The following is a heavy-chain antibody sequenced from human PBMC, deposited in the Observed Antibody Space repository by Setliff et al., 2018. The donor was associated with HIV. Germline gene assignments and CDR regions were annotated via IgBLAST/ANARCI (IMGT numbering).Heavy chain of an antibody. CDR3: ARETNSGYSSGWYEGGVYYFDY. Sequence: SVKVSCKISGGTFSEYAISWVRQAPGQGLEWMGGIIPIIGTANYAQKFQGRVTISADESTSTAYLELSSLRSDDTAVYYCARETNSGYSSGWYEGGVYYFDYWGQGTLVTVSS. J-gene: IGHJ4*02. CDR1: GGTFSEYA. V-gene: IGHV1-69*13. CDR2: IIPIIGTA. D-gene: IGHD6-19*01.